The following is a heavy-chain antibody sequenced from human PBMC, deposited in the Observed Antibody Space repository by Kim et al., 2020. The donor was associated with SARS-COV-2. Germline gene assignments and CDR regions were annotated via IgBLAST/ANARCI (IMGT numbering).Heavy chain of an antibody. V-gene: IGHV1-3*01. Sequence: ASVKVSCKASGYTFTSYAMHWVRQAPGQRLEWMGWINAGNGNTKYSQKFQGRVTITRDTSASTAYMELSSLRSEDTAVYYCARYRQIVVVVAATVPNAYGMDVWGQGTTVTVSS. D-gene: IGHD2-15*01. CDR2: INAGNGNT. J-gene: IGHJ6*02. CDR3: ARYRQIVVVVAATVPNAYGMDV. CDR1: GYTFTSYA.